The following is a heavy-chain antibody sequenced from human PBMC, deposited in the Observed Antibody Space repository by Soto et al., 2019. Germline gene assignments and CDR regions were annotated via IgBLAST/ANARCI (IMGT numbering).Heavy chain of an antibody. Sequence: SETLSLTCAVSGGSISSGGYSWYWIRQPPGKGLEWIGYIYHSGSTYYNPSLKSRVTISVDRSKNQFSLKLSSVTAADTAVYYCARGQVVAAQHWGQGTLVTVS. CDR3: ARGQVVAAQH. J-gene: IGHJ4*02. V-gene: IGHV4-30-2*01. CDR2: IYHSGST. D-gene: IGHD2-15*01. CDR1: GGSISSGGYS.